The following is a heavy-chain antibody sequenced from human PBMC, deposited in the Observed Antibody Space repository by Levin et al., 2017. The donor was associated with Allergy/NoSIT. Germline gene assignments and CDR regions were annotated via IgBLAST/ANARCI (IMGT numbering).Heavy chain of an antibody. D-gene: IGHD4/OR15-4a*01. J-gene: IGHJ4*02. CDR2: IKDDGSAK. CDR3: ARDPAYGALDY. CDR1: GFSFSTSW. Sequence: GGSLRLSCAVSGFSFSTSWMSWVRLVPGKGLEWVADIKDDGSAKYYVDSVKGRFSISRDNAKNSLYLQMDTLRAEDTAVYYCARDPAYGALDYWGQGTLVTVSS. V-gene: IGHV3-7*03.